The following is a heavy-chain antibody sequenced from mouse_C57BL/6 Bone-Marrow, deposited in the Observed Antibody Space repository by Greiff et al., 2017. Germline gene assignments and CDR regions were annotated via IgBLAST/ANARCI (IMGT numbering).Heavy chain of an antibody. CDR3: ARSGLRYPAWFAY. J-gene: IGHJ3*01. Sequence: VQLQESGAELVKPGASVKLSCKASGYTFTSYWMHWVKQRPGQGLEWIGMIHPNSGSTNYNEKFKSKATLTVDKSSSTAYMQRSSLTSEDSAVYYCARSGLRYPAWFAYWGQGTLVTVSA. CDR2: IHPNSGST. CDR1: GYTFTSYW. V-gene: IGHV1-64*01. D-gene: IGHD1-1*01.